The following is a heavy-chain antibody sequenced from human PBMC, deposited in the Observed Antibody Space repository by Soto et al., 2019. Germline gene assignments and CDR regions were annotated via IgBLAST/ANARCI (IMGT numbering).Heavy chain of an antibody. CDR3: ANAPPVYYGMDG. V-gene: IGHV3-23*01. CDR1: WFTFSSDA. Sequence: GGSLSLSCAVSWFTFSSDAMGWIRQAPGKGLEWVSAISGSGGSTYYADSVKGRFTISRDNSKNTLYLQMNSLRAEDTAVYYGANAPPVYYGMDGRGQGTTDTV. CDR2: ISGSGGST. J-gene: IGHJ6*02.